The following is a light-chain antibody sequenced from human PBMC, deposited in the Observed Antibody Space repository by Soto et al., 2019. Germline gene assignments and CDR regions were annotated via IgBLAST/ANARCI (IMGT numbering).Light chain of an antibody. CDR1: QAIRNN. Sequence: DFQMTQSPSSLSASVGDRVTITCRASQAIRNNLAWYQQKPGKLPQLLIYSASTLQSGVPSRFSGSGSGTEFTLTISSLQPEDVGTYYCQKCDAAPFTFGPGTTVDIK. CDR3: QKCDAAPFT. J-gene: IGKJ3*01. CDR2: SAS. V-gene: IGKV1-27*01.